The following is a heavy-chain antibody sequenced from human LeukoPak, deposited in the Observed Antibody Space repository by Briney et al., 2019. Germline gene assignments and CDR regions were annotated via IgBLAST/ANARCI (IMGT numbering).Heavy chain of an antibody. CDR3: ARSGSGSYFSNYYYYMDV. D-gene: IGHD3-10*01. V-gene: IGHV4-59*01. J-gene: IGHJ6*03. Sequence: SETLSLTCTVSGGSISSYYWSWIRQPPGKGLEWIGYIYYSGSTNYNPSLKSRVTISVDTSKNQFSLKLSSVTAADTAVYYCARSGSGSYFSNYYYYMDVWGKGTTVTVSS. CDR1: GGSISSYY. CDR2: IYYSGST.